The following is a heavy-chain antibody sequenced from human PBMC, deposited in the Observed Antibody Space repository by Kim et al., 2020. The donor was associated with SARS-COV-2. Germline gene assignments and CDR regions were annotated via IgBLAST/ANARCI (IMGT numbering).Heavy chain of an antibody. J-gene: IGHJ4*02. Sequence: GGSLRLSCAASGFTFDSYAMSWVRQAPGKGLEWVSGLSGSAGTAYYADSVKGRFTISRDNSKSTLYLQMNSLRAEDTALYHCAKTDGSGWCYNCWVQGTL. D-gene: IGHD6-19*01. CDR2: LSGSAGTA. CDR1: GFTFDSYA. V-gene: IGHV3-23*01. CDR3: AKTDGSGWCYNC.